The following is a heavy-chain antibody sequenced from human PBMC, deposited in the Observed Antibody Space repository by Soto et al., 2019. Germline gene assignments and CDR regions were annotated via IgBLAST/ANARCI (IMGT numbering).Heavy chain of an antibody. CDR1: GFTLSTYA. Sequence: PGGSLRLSCVASGFTLSTYAMSWVRQAPGKGLEWVSGITGSGGSTYYADSVKGRFTISRDNSKNTLYLQMNSLRAEDTAVYYCAKDLRQQLWNYYGMDVWGQGTTVTVSS. V-gene: IGHV3-23*01. CDR2: ITGSGGST. J-gene: IGHJ6*02. CDR3: AKDLRQQLWNYYGMDV. D-gene: IGHD6-13*01.